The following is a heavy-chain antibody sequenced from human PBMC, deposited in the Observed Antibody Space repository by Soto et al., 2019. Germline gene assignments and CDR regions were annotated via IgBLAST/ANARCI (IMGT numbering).Heavy chain of an antibody. CDR3: ASEPLGYCSSTSCYGTWFDP. J-gene: IGHJ5*02. D-gene: IGHD2-2*01. V-gene: IGHV1-69*13. CDR2: IIPIFGTA. CDR1: GGTFSSYA. Sequence: SVKVSCKASGGTFSSYAISWVRQAPGQGLEWMGGIIPIFGTANYAQKFQGRVTITADESTSTAYMELSSLRSEDTAVYHCASEPLGYCSSTSCYGTWFDPWGQGTLVTVSS.